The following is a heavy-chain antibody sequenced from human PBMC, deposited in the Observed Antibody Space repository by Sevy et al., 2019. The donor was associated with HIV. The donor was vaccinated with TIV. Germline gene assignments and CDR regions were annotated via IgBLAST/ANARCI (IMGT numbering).Heavy chain of an antibody. V-gene: IGHV3-33*06. CDR3: AKQRGWICSHDVCSPYYSDS. D-gene: IGHD5-12*01. CDR2: IWFDGSNE. J-gene: IGHJ4*02. CDR1: GFTFSTYG. Sequence: GGSLRLSCAASGFTFSTYGMHWVRQTPGKGLEWLAVIWFDGSNEYYADSVKGRFTISRDIAKNTLHLQMNSLKVEDTAVYYCAKQRGWICSHDVCSPYYSDSWGQGTLVTVSS.